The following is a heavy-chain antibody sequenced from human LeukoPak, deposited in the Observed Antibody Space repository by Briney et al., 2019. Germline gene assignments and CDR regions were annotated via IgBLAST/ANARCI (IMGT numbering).Heavy chain of an antibody. J-gene: IGHJ5*02. V-gene: IGHV4-4*07. Sequence: SETLSLTCTVSGGSISSHYWSWIRQPAGKGLEWIGRIFTSGNTNYNPSLKSRVTMSVDTSKNQFSLKLSSMTAADTAVYYCATAAGTTNWFDPWGQGTLVTVSS. CDR2: IFTSGNT. CDR1: GGSISSHY. D-gene: IGHD1/OR15-1a*01. CDR3: ATAAGTTNWFDP.